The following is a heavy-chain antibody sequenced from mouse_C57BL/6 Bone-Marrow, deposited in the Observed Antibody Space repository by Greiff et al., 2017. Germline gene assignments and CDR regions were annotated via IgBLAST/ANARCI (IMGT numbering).Heavy chain of an antibody. CDR3: ARSGPLGRSFDY. CDR1: GYTFTSYW. Sequence: VQLQQPGAELVKPGASVKMSCKASGYTFTSYWITWVKPRPGQGLEWIGDIYPTSGRTNYNEKFKSKAILTVDTSSNTAYMQLSSLTSEDSAVFDWARSGPLGRSFDYWGQGTTLTVSS. D-gene: IGHD3-1*01. CDR2: IYPTSGRT. V-gene: IGHV1-55*01. J-gene: IGHJ2*01.